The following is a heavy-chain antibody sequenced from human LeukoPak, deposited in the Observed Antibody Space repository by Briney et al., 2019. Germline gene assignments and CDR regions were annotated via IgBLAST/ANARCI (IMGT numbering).Heavy chain of an antibody. CDR1: GYTLTELS. J-gene: IGHJ2*01. Sequence: GASVKVSCKVSGYTLTELSMHWVRQAPGKGLEWMGGFDPEDGETIYAQKFQGRVTMTKDTSTDTAYMELSSLRSEDTAVYYCATGIVVSRYFDLWGRGTLVTVSS. CDR2: FDPEDGET. V-gene: IGHV1-24*01. D-gene: IGHD3-22*01. CDR3: ATGIVVSRYFDL.